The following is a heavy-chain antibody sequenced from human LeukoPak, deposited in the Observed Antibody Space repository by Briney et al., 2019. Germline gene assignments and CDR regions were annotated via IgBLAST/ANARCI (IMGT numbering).Heavy chain of an antibody. V-gene: IGHV4-34*01. CDR1: GGSFSGYY. CDR3: AREDTAMVTSVY. D-gene: IGHD5-18*01. Sequence: PETLSLTCAVYGGSFSGYYWSWIRQPPGKGLEWIGEINHSGSTNYNPSLKSRVTISVDTSKNQFSLKLSSVTAADTAVYYCAREDTAMVTSVYWGQGTLVTVSS. J-gene: IGHJ4*02. CDR2: INHSGST.